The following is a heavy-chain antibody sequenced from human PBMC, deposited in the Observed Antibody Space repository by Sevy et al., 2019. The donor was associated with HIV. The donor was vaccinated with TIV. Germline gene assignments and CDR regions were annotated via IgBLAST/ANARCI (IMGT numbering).Heavy chain of an antibody. V-gene: IGHV1-18*01. J-gene: IGHJ6*02. CDR2: ISAYNGNT. CDR3: ARDLGDIVATMGMGYYYGMDV. D-gene: IGHD5-12*01. Sequence: ASVKVSCKASGYTFTSYGISWVRQAPGQGLEWMGWISAYNGNTNYAQKLQGRVTMTTDTSTSSAYMELRSLRPDDTAVYYCARDLGDIVATMGMGYYYGMDVWGQGTTVTVSS. CDR1: GYTFTSYG.